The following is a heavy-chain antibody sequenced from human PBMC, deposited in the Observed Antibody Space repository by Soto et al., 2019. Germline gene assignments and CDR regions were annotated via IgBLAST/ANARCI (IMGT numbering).Heavy chain of an antibody. CDR3: ARDHSSSWYYYGMDV. CDR1: GLTVSSNY. Sequence: EVQLVESGGGLIQPGGSLRLSCAASGLTVSSNYMTWVRQAPGKGLEWVSVIYSGGSTYYADSVKGRFTISRDNSKNTVYFQMNSLRAEDTAVYYCARDHSSSWYYYGMDVWGQGTTVTVSS. CDR2: IYSGGST. V-gene: IGHV3-53*01. D-gene: IGHD6-13*01. J-gene: IGHJ6*02.